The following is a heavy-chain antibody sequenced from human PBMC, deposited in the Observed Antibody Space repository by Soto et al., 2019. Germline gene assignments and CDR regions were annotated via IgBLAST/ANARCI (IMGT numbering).Heavy chain of an antibody. CDR1: GGTFSNDI. CDR2: INTYHDKT. CDR3: ARGVGSGTYYNQYNWFDP. Sequence: ASVKVSCKTSGGTFSNDIITWVRQAPGQGLEWMGWINTYHDKTNHAQKLQGRVTMTTDTSTSTAYMELRSLRSDDTAVYYCARGVGSGTYYNQYNWFDPWGQGTLVTVSS. V-gene: IGHV1-18*01. D-gene: IGHD3-10*01. J-gene: IGHJ5*02.